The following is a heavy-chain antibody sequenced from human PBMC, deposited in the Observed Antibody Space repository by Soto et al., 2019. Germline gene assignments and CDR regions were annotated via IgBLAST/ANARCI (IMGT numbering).Heavy chain of an antibody. Sequence: GASVKVSCKVSGYTLTELSMHWVRQAPGKGLEWMGGFDPEDGDTIYAQKFQGRVTMTEDTSTSTAYMELSSLRSDGTAVYYCARENLGARMGASDIWGQGTVGTGSS. CDR1: GYTLTELS. V-gene: IGHV1-24*01. CDR3: ARENLGARMGASDI. D-gene: IGHD3-16*01. J-gene: IGHJ3*02. CDR2: FDPEDGDT.